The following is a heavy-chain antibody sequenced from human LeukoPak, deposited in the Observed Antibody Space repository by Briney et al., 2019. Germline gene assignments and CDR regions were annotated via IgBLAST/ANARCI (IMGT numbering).Heavy chain of an antibody. CDR1: GGTFSSYA. V-gene: IGHV1-69*13. CDR3: ARVLGAEWYYFDY. D-gene: IGHD2-8*01. Sequence: EASVKVSCKASGGTFSSYAISWVRQAPGQGLEWMGGIIPIFGTANYAQKFQGRVTITADEFTSTAYMELSSLRSEDTAVYYCARVLGAEWYYFDYWGQGTLVTVSS. J-gene: IGHJ4*02. CDR2: IIPIFGTA.